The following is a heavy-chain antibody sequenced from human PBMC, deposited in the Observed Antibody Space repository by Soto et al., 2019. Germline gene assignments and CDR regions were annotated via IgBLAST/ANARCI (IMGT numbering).Heavy chain of an antibody. J-gene: IGHJ4*02. CDR2: IYYSGST. D-gene: IGHD4-17*01. Sequence: PSETLSLTCTVSGGSISSSSYYWGWIRQPPGKGLEWIGSIYYSGSTYYNPSLKSRVTISVDTSKNQFSLKLSSVTAADTAVYYCARLDYGDYGNYFEYWGQGTLVTVSS. V-gene: IGHV4-39*01. CDR3: ARLDYGDYGNYFEY. CDR1: GGSISSSSYY.